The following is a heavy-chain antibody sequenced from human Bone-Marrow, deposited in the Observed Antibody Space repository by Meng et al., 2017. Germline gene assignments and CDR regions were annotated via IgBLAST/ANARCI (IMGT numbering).Heavy chain of an antibody. J-gene: IGHJ4*02. CDR2: INPKSGDT. V-gene: IGHV1-2*06. CDR3: ARDEDISAAGKLFGDY. Sequence: QLLQLAAEGTKPGAPSKVSSKASGYTFPYYWLHWVRRAPGQGLEWMGRINPKSGDTHYAQRFQGRVTMPGDTSISTAYMELSGLRSDDTAMYYCARDEDISAAGKLFGDYWGQGTLVTVSS. CDR1: GYTFPYYW. D-gene: IGHD6-13*01.